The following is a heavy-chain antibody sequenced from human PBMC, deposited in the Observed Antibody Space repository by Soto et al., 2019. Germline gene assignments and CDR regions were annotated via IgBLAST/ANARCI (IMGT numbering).Heavy chain of an antibody. CDR2: ISSGSSTI. CDR1: GFTFSPYS. CDR3: AMARTNGGDCGMDV. J-gene: IGHJ6*02. V-gene: IGHV3-48*02. D-gene: IGHD2-8*01. Sequence: EVQLVESGGGLVQPWWSLRLSCAASGFTFSPYSMNWFRQASGKGLEWVSYISSGSSTIYYADSVKGRFTISRDNAKNSLYLQMNGLGDEDTAVYYCAMARTNGGDCGMDVGGQGTKVPVSS.